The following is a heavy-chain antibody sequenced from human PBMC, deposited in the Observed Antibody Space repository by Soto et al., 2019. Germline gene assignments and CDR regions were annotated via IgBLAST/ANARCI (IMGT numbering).Heavy chain of an antibody. J-gene: IGHJ6*03. CDR3: ARDRRCSSTSCWNYYYYYYMDV. Sequence: EVQLVESGGGLVQPGGSLRLSCAASGFTFSSYWMHWVRQAPGKGLVWVSGINSDGSSTSYADSVKGRFTISRDNAKNALYLPMNSVRAEYTGVYYCARDRRCSSTSCWNYYYYYYMDVWGKGTTVTVSS. D-gene: IGHD2-2*01. CDR1: GFTFSSYW. V-gene: IGHV3-74*01. CDR2: INSDGSST.